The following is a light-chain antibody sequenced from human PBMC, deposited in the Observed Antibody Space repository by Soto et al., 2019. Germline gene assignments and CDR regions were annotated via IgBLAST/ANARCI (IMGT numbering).Light chain of an antibody. CDR1: QTVSSY. CDR2: GAS. Sequence: ENVLTQSPGTLSLSPGERATLSCRASQTVSSYLTWYQQSPGQAPSLLIYGASKRATGIPDRFSGSGSGTDFHLTISRLEPQDFALYYCQQYCTSPITFGQGTRLEIK. J-gene: IGKJ5*01. V-gene: IGKV3-20*01. CDR3: QQYCTSPIT.